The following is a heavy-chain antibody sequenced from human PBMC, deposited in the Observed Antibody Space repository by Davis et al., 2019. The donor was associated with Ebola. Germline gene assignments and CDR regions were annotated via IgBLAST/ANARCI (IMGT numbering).Heavy chain of an antibody. CDR2: ISSSSSTI. CDR1: GFTFSSYS. CDR3: TRDSGDSSFDY. J-gene: IGHJ4*02. Sequence: GGSLRLSCAASGFTFSSYSMNWVRQAPGKGLEWVSYISSSSSTIYYADSVKGRFTISRDNAKNSLYLQMNSLRDDDTAMYYCTRDSGDSSFDYWGQGTLVTVSS. V-gene: IGHV3-48*02. D-gene: IGHD4-17*01.